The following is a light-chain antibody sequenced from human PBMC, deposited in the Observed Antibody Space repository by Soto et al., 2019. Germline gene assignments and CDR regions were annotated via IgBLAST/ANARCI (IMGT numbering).Light chain of an antibody. CDR3: QTWGTGVQV. CDR2: LNSDGSH. CDR1: SGHSSHA. V-gene: IGLV4-69*01. Sequence: QSVLTQSPSASASLGASVKLTCTLSSGHSSHAIAWHQQQPEKGPRYLMKLNSDGSHNKGDGIPDRFSGSSSGAERYLTISSLQSEDEADYYCQTWGTGVQVFGGGTKLTVL. J-gene: IGLJ3*02.